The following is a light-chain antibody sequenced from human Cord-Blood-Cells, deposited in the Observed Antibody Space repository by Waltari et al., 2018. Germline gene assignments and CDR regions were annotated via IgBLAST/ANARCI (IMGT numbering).Light chain of an antibody. CDR2: DVS. J-gene: IGLJ1*01. Sequence: QSALTQPASVSGSPGQSITISCTGPSSDVGGYNSVSWYQQHPGKAPKLMIYDVSNRPSGVSNRFSGSKSGNTASLTISGLQAEDEADYYCSSYTSSSTGVFGTGTKVTVL. CDR1: SSDVGGYNS. CDR3: SSYTSSSTGV. V-gene: IGLV2-14*01.